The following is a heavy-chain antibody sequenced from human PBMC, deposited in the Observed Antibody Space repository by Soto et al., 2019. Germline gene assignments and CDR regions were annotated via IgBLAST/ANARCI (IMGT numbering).Heavy chain of an antibody. CDR2: ISYDGSNK. D-gene: IGHD3-10*01. CDR1: GFTFSSYG. Sequence: QVQLVESGGGVVQPGRSLRLSCAASGFTFSSYGMHWVRQAPGKGLEWVAVISYDGSNKYYADSVKGRFTISRDNSKNTLYLQMNSLRAEDTAVYYCAKDQAIWFGELLDSTGDYYGIAVWGQVTTVTVSS. CDR3: AKDQAIWFGELLDSTGDYYGIAV. V-gene: IGHV3-30*18. J-gene: IGHJ6*02.